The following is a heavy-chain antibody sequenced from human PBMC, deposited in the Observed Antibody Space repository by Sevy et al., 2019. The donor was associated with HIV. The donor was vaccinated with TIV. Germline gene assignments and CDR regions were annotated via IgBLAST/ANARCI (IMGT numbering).Heavy chain of an antibody. CDR1: GFTLRSYE. D-gene: IGHD2-2*01. CDR2: ISTSGTTL. CDR3: ARGAGIVVVPAAIWFDS. V-gene: IGHV3-48*03. J-gene: IGHJ5*01. Sequence: GGSLRLSCAVSGFTLRSYEMNWVRQAPGKGLEWVSFISTSGTTLYYADSVKGGFTISKDNAKNSLYLQMDSLRAEDTALYYCARGAGIVVVPAAIWFDSWGQGTLVTVSS.